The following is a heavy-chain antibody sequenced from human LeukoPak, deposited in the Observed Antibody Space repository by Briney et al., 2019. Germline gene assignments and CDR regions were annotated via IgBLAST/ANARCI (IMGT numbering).Heavy chain of an antibody. V-gene: IGHV3-74*03. Sequence: AGGSLRLSCVASEFTFSSYWMHWVRHAPGEGLVWVSVINSDGSTILYADSVKGRFTISRDNAKNTLYLQMNSLRAEDTAVYYCAGLRGKITTIDYWGQGTLVTVSS. D-gene: IGHD4-11*01. J-gene: IGHJ4*02. CDR3: AGLRGKITTIDY. CDR1: EFTFSSYW. CDR2: INSDGSTI.